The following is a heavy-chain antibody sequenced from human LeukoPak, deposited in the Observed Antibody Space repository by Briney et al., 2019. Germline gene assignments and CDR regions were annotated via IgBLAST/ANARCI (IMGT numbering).Heavy chain of an antibody. V-gene: IGHV1-2*02. CDR1: GYTFTDYY. Sequence: VKVSCKASGYTFTDYYIHWVRQAPGQGLEWMGWINPNSGDTNYAQNFQGRVTMTRDTSITTAYMELSRLRSNDTAVYYCARVGTSEYCSRGSCYSDCWGQGSLVTVSS. J-gene: IGHJ4*02. CDR2: INPNSGDT. CDR3: ARVGTSEYCSRGSCYSDC. D-gene: IGHD2-15*01.